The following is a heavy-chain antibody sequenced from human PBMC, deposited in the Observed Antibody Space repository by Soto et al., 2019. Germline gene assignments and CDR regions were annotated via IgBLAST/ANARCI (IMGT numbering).Heavy chain of an antibody. CDR2: ISGSGGST. D-gene: IGHD3-3*01. J-gene: IGHJ6*02. V-gene: IGHV3-23*01. Sequence: PGGSLRLSCAASGFTFSSYAMSWVRQAPGKGLEWVSAISGSGGSTYYADSVKGRFTISRDNSKNTLYLQMNSLRAGDTAVYYCAKDHRTETHFGVGIRPSYYYGMDVWGQGTTVTVSS. CDR3: AKDHRTETHFGVGIRPSYYYGMDV. CDR1: GFTFSSYA.